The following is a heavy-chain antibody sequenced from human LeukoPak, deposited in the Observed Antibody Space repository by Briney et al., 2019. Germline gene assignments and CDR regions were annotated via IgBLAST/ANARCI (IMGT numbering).Heavy chain of an antibody. Sequence: PSETLSLTCAVYGGSFSGYYWSWIRQPPGKGLEWIGEINHSGSTNYNPSLKGRVTISVDTSKNQFSLKLSSVTAADTAVYYCARLSWYYGSGSYYSPFDYWGQGTLVTVSS. V-gene: IGHV4-34*01. J-gene: IGHJ4*02. CDR3: ARLSWYYGSGSYYSPFDY. CDR1: GGSFSGYY. CDR2: INHSGST. D-gene: IGHD3-10*01.